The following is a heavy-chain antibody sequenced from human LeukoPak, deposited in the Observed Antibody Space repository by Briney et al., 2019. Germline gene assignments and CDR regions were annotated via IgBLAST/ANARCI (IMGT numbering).Heavy chain of an antibody. Sequence: ASVKVSCKASGYTFTSYAMHWVRQAPGQRLEWMGWINAGNGNIRYSQKFQGRVTITRDTSASAAYMDLSSLRSEDTAVHYCARAPGPEYSSSSLSFDYWGQGTLGTVSS. CDR3: ARAPGPEYSSSSLSFDY. J-gene: IGHJ4*02. D-gene: IGHD6-6*01. CDR2: INAGNGNI. CDR1: GYTFTSYA. V-gene: IGHV1-3*01.